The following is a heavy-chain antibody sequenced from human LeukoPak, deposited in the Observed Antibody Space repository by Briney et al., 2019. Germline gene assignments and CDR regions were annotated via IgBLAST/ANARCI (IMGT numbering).Heavy chain of an antibody. J-gene: IGHJ5*02. Sequence: SETLSLTCTVSGGSISSGSYYWSWVRQPAGKGLEWIGRIYTSGSTNYNPSLKSRVTISVDRSKNQFSLKLSSVTAADTAVYYCARTKGSGWFSRRWRLWFDPWGQGTLVTVSS. CDR1: GGSISSGSYY. V-gene: IGHV4-61*02. D-gene: IGHD6-19*01. CDR3: ARTKGSGWFSRRWRLWFDP. CDR2: IYTSGST.